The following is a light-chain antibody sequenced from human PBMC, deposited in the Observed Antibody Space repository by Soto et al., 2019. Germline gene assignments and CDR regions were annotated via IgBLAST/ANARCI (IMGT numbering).Light chain of an antibody. J-gene: IGKJ2*01. CDR2: GAS. CDR1: QSVYNN. Sequence: ERVITESPATLSVSPGQRATRACTSSQSVYNNLAWYQQKPGQAPRLLIYGASTRATGIPARFSGSGSGTEFTLTISSLQSEDFAVYFCQQYNNWPPVTFGQGTKVDI. CDR3: QQYNNWPPVT. V-gene: IGKV3-15*01.